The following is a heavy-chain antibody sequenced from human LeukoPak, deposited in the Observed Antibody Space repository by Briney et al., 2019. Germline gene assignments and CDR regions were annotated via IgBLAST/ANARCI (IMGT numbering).Heavy chain of an antibody. CDR3: ARTLLVYSYGVFDS. Sequence: SETLSLTCTVSGGSISSYYWSWIRQPPGKGLEWIGYIYSSGSTNYNPSLKSRVTISVDTSKNQFSLKLSSVTAADTAVYYCARTLLVYSYGVFDSSGQGTLVTVSS. CDR1: GGSISSYY. V-gene: IGHV4-59*01. J-gene: IGHJ4*02. CDR2: IYSSGST. D-gene: IGHD5-18*01.